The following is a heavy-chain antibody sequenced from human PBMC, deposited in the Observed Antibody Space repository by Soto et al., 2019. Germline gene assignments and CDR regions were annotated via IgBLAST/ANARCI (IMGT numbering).Heavy chain of an antibody. Sequence: ASVKVSCKASGGTFSSYAISWVRQAPGQGLEWMGGIIPIFGTANYAQKFQGRVTITADESTSTAYMELISLRAEGTRVYDCDSPSTTHFDYRGQRTLVTVSS. D-gene: IGHD4-17*01. CDR2: IIPIFGTA. V-gene: IGHV1-69*13. CDR3: DSPSTTHFDY. CDR1: GGTFSSYA. J-gene: IGHJ4*02.